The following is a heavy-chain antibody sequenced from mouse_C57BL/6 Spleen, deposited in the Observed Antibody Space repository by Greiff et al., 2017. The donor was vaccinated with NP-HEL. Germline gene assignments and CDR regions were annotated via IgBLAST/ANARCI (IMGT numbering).Heavy chain of an antibody. D-gene: IGHD3-2*02. CDR3: GAQATAY. V-gene: IGHV1-59*01. J-gene: IGHJ3*01. Sequence: QVQLQQPGAELVRPGTSVKLSCKASGYTFTSYWMHWVKQRPGQGLEWIGVIDPSDSYTNYNQKFKGKATLTVDTSSSTAYMQLSSLTSEDSAVYYCGAQATAYWGQGTLVTVSA. CDR1: GYTFTSYW. CDR2: IDPSDSYT.